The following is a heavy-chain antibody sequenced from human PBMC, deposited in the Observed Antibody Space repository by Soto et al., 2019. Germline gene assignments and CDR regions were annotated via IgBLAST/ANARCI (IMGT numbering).Heavy chain of an antibody. V-gene: IGHV3-11*01. D-gene: IGHD4-17*01. CDR2: ISSSGSTI. Sequence: QVQLVESGGGLGKPGGSLRLSCAASGFTFSDYYMSWIRQAPGKGLEWVSYISSSGSTIYYADSVKGRFTISRDNAKNSLYLQRNSLRAEDTAVYYCARAVTTSHYWYFDLWGRGTLVTVSS. J-gene: IGHJ2*01. CDR1: GFTFSDYY. CDR3: ARAVTTSHYWYFDL.